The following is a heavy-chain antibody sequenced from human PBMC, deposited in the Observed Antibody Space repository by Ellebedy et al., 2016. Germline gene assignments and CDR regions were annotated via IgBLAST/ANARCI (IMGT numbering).Heavy chain of an antibody. Sequence: SETLSLTXTVSGGSISSYYWSWIRQPPGKGLEWIGFVYYSGSTNYNPSLKSRVSISVDTSKNQFSLKLSSVTAADTAVYYCARQFYRSGSYYSYSYYAMDVWGQGTTVTVS. D-gene: IGHD3-10*01. J-gene: IGHJ6*02. CDR2: VYYSGST. V-gene: IGHV4-59*08. CDR1: GGSISSYY. CDR3: ARQFYRSGSYYSYSYYAMDV.